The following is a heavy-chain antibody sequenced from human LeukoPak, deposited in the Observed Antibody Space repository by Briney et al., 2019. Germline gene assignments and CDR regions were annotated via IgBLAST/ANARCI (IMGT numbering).Heavy chain of an antibody. CDR1: GGSISSYY. J-gene: IGHJ6*02. CDR3: AREDPQTTVPEGMDV. D-gene: IGHD4-17*01. CDR2: IYYSGST. V-gene: IGHV4-59*01. Sequence: SETLSLTCTVSGGSISSYYWSWIRQPPGKGLEWIGYIYYSGSTNYNPSLKSRVTISVDTSKNQFSLTLSSVTAADTAVYYCAREDPQTTVPEGMDVWGQGTTVTVSS.